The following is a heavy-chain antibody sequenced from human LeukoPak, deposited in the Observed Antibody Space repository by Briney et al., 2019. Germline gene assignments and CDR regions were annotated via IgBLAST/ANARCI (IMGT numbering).Heavy chain of an antibody. D-gene: IGHD1-26*01. CDR3: ARDRSGSYLVFDY. CDR2: IKTDGSQI. Sequence: GGSLRLSCVASGFTFSSYWMTWVRQAPGKGLEWVANIKTDGSQIYCVDSVKGRFTISRDNAKNSLYLQMNSLRAEDTAVYYCARDRSGSYLVFDYWGQGTLVTVSS. V-gene: IGHV3-7*01. J-gene: IGHJ4*02. CDR1: GFTFSSYW.